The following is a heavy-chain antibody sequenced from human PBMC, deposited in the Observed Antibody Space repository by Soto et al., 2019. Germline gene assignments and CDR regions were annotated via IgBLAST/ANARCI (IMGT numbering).Heavy chain of an antibody. CDR1: DGSSSSGAYS. J-gene: IGHJ4*01. CDR3: ARVKAKVVDFDY. D-gene: IGHD2-2*01. CDR2: IYYGGST. V-gene: IGHV4-30-2*01. Sequence: AVADGSSSSGAYSRNWIQQPPGKGLEWIGYIYYGGSTYYNPSLQSRVTISVDKSKNQFSLKLSSVTAADTAVYYCARVKAKVVDFDYWGHGTLVTVSS.